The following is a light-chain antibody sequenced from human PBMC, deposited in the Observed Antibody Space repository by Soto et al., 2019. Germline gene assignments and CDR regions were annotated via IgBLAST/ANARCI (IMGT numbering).Light chain of an antibody. CDR3: QRYDTYSGT. V-gene: IGKV1-5*03. Sequence: DFQMTQSPSTLSASVGDRVTITCRASQSIDTWLAWYQQKPGKAPKLLIYRASSLECGVPSRFSGSGSGTEFTLTISSLQPDDFSTYYCQRYDTYSGTFGPGTKVDIK. J-gene: IGKJ3*01. CDR2: RAS. CDR1: QSIDTW.